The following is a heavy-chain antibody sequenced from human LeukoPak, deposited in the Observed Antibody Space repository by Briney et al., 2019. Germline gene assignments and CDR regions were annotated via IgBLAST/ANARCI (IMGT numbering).Heavy chain of an antibody. Sequence: GGPLKLSFAASGFPIRGISLTWARKAPGKGLNGVAVTFIDGNTHYADSVKGRFTVSRDNSQNTIYLQMNSLRVEDTAVYYCARDFVPGPPGDYWGQGTLVTVSS. CDR1: GFPIRGIS. CDR2: TFIDGNT. J-gene: IGHJ4*02. D-gene: IGHD2-2*01. V-gene: IGHV3-66*01. CDR3: ARDFVPGPPGDY.